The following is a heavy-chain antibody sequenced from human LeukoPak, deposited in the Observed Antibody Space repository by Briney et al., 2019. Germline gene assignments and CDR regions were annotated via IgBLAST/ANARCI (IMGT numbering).Heavy chain of an antibody. CDR3: ARGLSYVVRGVIGR. CDR2: INHSGST. J-gene: IGHJ4*02. D-gene: IGHD3-10*01. Sequence: PSETLSLTCAVYGGSFSGYYWSWIRQPPGKGLEWIGEINHSGSTNYNPSLKSRVTISVDTSKNQFSLKLSSVTAADTAVYYCARGLSYVVRGVIGRWGQGTLVTVSS. V-gene: IGHV4-34*01. CDR1: GGSFSGYY.